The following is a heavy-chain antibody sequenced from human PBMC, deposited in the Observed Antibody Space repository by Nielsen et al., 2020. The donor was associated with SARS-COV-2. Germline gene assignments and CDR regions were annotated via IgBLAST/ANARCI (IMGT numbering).Heavy chain of an antibody. CDR2: ISGSGGST. V-gene: IGHV3-23*01. CDR1: GFTFSSYA. Sequence: GESLKISCAASGFTFSSYAMSWVRQAPGKGLEWASAISGSGGSTYYADSVKGRFTISRDNSKNTLYLQMNSLRAEDTAVYYCAKLDRGVTTGSFDYWGQGTLVTVSS. D-gene: IGHD1-14*01. CDR3: AKLDRGVTTGSFDY. J-gene: IGHJ4*02.